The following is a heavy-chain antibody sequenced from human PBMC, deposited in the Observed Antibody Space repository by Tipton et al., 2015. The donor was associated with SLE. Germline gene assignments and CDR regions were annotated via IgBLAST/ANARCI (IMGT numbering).Heavy chain of an antibody. D-gene: IGHD1-26*01. CDR1: GGSFSGYY. J-gene: IGHJ6*03. CDR2: ISGSGGST. Sequence: LSLTYVVYGGSFSGYYWNWIRQPPGKGLEWVSAISGSGGSTNYADSVKGRFTISRDNAKNSLYLQMNSLRAEDTAVYYCARGELPYYYYMDVWGKGTTVTVSS. CDR3: ARGELPYYYYMDV. V-gene: IGHV3-11*06.